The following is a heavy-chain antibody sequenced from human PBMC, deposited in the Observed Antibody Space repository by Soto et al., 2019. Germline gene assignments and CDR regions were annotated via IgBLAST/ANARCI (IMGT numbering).Heavy chain of an antibody. Sequence: QVQLQESGPGLVKPSETLSLTCTVSGGSISSYDWSWIRQPPGKGLEWIGYLYYNGSTNYNPSLKSRVTISLDTSKSQFSLRLSSVTAADTAVYYCARGRRCDYWGQGTLVNVSS. CDR2: LYYNGST. CDR1: GGSISSYD. V-gene: IGHV4-59*01. J-gene: IGHJ4*02. CDR3: ARGRRCDY.